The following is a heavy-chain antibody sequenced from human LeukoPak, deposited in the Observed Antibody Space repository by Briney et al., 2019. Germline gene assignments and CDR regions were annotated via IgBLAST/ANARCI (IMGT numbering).Heavy chain of an antibody. D-gene: IGHD3-10*01. V-gene: IGHV4-59*01. CDR2: IHYSGNT. Sequence: PSETLSLTCSVSGGSISTYYWNWIRQPPGKGLEWIGYIHYSGNTNYNPSLKSRVTISVDTSKNQFSLKLSSMTAADTAVYYCTRGEGYYGSGNFLVWWGQGTLVTVSP. J-gene: IGHJ4*02. CDR3: TRGEGYYGSGNFLVW. CDR1: GGSISTYY.